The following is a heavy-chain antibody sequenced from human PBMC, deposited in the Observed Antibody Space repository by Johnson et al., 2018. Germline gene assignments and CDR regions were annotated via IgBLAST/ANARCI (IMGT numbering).Heavy chain of an antibody. CDR1: GFTVSSKY. D-gene: IGHD2-21*02. CDR3: VREGDCGNNCYYFQH. Sequence: VQLVESGGGLIQPGGSLRLSCAASGFTVSSKYMSWVRQAPGQGLEWVSIIYTGGTTFYADSVKGRFTISRDSSQNTVYLQLNSLRVDDTAVYYCVREGDCGNNCYYFQHWGPGTLVTVSS. CDR2: IYTGGTT. J-gene: IGHJ1*01. V-gene: IGHV3-53*01.